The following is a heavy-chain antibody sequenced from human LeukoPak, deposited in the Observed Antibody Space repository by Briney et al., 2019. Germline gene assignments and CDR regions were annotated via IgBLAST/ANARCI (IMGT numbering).Heavy chain of an antibody. J-gene: IGHJ4*02. V-gene: IGHV3-48*01. CDR1: GFTFSSYS. CDR2: ISSSSSTI. D-gene: IGHD6-19*01. Sequence: GGSLRLSCAASGFTFSSYSMNWVRQAPGKGLEWVSYISSSSSTIYYADSVKGRFTISRDNAKNSLYLQMNSLRAEDTAVYYCAKDYSSGWYIFDYWGQGTLVTVSP. CDR3: AKDYSSGWYIFDY.